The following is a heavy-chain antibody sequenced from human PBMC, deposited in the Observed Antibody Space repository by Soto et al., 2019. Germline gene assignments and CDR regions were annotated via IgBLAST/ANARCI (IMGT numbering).Heavy chain of an antibody. CDR2: INPNSGGT. CDR1: GYTFTGYY. V-gene: IGHV1-2*02. J-gene: IGHJ6*02. CDR3: ARDLYCSSHSCYADYGMDV. Sequence: ASVKDSCKASGYTFTGYYMHWVRQAPGQGLEWMGWINPNSGGTNYAQKFQGRVTMTRDTSISTAYMELSRLRSDDTAVYYCARDLYCSSHSCYADYGMDVWGQGPTATAS. D-gene: IGHD2-2*01.